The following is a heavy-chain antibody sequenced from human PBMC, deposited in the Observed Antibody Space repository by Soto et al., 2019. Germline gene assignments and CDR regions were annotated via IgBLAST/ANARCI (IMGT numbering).Heavy chain of an antibody. CDR2: IYSGGST. CDR1: GFTVSSNY. CDR3: ARYAVSFGYYFDY. D-gene: IGHD3-16*01. J-gene: IGHJ4*02. V-gene: IGHV3-53*02. Sequence: EVQLVETGGGLIQPGGSLRLSCAASGFTVSSNYMSWVRQAPGKGLEWVSVIYSGGSTYYADSVKGRFTISRDNSKNTLYLQMISLRAEDTAVYYCARYAVSFGYYFDYWGQGTLVTVSS.